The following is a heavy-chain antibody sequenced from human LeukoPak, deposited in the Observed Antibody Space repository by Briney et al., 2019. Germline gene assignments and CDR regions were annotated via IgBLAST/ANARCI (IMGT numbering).Heavy chain of an antibody. Sequence: GGSLRLSCAASGFTFSSYGMHWVRQAPGKGLEWVAVIPYDGSNKYYADSVKGRFTISRDNSKNTLYLQMNSLRAEDTAVYYCAKAQRVRGVTIDYWGQGTLVTVSS. D-gene: IGHD3-10*01. CDR2: IPYDGSNK. CDR1: GFTFSSYG. J-gene: IGHJ4*02. CDR3: AKAQRVRGVTIDY. V-gene: IGHV3-30*18.